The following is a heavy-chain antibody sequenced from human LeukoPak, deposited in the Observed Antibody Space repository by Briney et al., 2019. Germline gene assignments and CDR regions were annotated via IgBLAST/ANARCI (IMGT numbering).Heavy chain of an antibody. CDR2: MSSSDDGR. CDR1: GFSFSSYA. CDR3: ARGADGVSSNSRGWFDP. V-gene: IGHV3-23*01. J-gene: IGHJ5*02. Sequence: PGGSLRLFCATSGFSFSSYAMSWVRQAPGKGLEWVSAMSSSDDGRYYAASVRGRFTISRDTSRSTLYLQMNSLRAEDAAVYYCARGADGVSSNSRGWFDPWGQGTLVTVSS. D-gene: IGHD2-15*01.